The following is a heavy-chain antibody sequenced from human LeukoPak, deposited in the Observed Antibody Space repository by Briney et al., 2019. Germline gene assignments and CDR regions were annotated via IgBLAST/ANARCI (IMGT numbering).Heavy chain of an antibody. D-gene: IGHD5-18*01. CDR2: ITSKSTGGTT. CDR3: VTPPF. J-gene: IGHJ4*02. Sequence: GGSLRLSCEASGITISDAWMSWVRQAPGKGLEWVGRITSKSTGGTTDHAAPVKGSFTISSDASKNTLHLQMYVMTIEDTAYYYCVTPPFWCQGTLVTVTA. V-gene: IGHV3-15*01. CDR1: GITISDAW.